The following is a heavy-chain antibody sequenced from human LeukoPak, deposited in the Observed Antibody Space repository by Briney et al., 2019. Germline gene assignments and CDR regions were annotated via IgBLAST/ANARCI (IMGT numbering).Heavy chain of an antibody. CDR3: ARGRMNGDDFDY. CDR1: GYTFIGYY. CDR2: INPNSGT. J-gene: IGHJ4*02. Sequence: GASVKVSCRASGYTFIGYYMHWVRHAPGQGLEWMRWINPNSGTKYARKFPGRVTMTRDTSITTAYIELSILRSDDTAVYYCARGRMNGDDFDYWGQGTLVTVSS. D-gene: IGHD4-17*01. V-gene: IGHV1-2*02.